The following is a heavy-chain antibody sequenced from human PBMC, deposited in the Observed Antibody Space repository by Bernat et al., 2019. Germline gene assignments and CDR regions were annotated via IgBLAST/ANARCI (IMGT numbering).Heavy chain of an antibody. Sequence: EVELLESGGGLVQPGGSLRLSCAASGFTFNNYAMAWVRQAPGKGLQWVSLISGSGGTKYYADSVRGRFTISRDNSKNTLYLQMNSLRAVDTAVYYCAKDYGDFVKWFDPWGPGTLVTVSS. D-gene: IGHD4-17*01. J-gene: IGHJ5*02. V-gene: IGHV3-23*01. CDR1: GFTFNNYA. CDR2: ISGSGGTK. CDR3: AKDYGDFVKWFDP.